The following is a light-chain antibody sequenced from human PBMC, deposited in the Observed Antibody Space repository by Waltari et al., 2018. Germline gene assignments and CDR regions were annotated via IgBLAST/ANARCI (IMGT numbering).Light chain of an antibody. J-gene: IGLJ2*01. V-gene: IGLV3-25*03. CDR2: KDR. CDR1: AFPKKS. CDR3: LSPETRGSWV. Sequence: SYELTQSPSVSLSPGQTARITCSGDAFPKKSAYWYQKKPGQAPVLIIFKDRERPSGIPERFSGSTSGTTVTLTITGVQAEDEADYYCLSPETRGSWVFGGGTKLTVL.